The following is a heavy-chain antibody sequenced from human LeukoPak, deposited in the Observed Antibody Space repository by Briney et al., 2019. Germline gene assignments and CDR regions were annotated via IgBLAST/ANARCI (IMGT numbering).Heavy chain of an antibody. CDR1: GFTFSTHT. CDR2: ISSTSVYI. V-gene: IGHV3-21*01. Sequence: GGSLRLSCAASGFTFSTHTMNWVRQAPGKGLEWVSSISSTSVYIYYADSLKGRLTISRDNAKNSLYLQVNSLKAEDTAVYYCARDAGYYVSSGHYNLLDYWGQGTLVTVSS. J-gene: IGHJ4*02. D-gene: IGHD3-22*01. CDR3: ARDAGYYVSSGHYNLLDY.